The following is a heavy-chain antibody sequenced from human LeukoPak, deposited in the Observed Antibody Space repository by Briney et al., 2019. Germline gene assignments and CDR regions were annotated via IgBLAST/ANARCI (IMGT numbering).Heavy chain of an antibody. CDR3: ARDLGYVFDY. CDR2: MFYTGSG. D-gene: IGHD2-2*01. J-gene: IGHJ4*02. Sequence: SETLSLTCTVSGGSMSNYYWNWIRQPPGKGLEWIGYMFYTGSGKYNPSLKSRVTISVDTSKRQISLKLTSVTAADTAVYFCARDLGYVFDYWGQGILVTVSS. CDR1: GGSMSNYY. V-gene: IGHV4-59*01.